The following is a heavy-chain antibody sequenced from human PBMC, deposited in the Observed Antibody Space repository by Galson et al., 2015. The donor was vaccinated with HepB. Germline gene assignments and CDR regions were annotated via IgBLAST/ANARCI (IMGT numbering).Heavy chain of an antibody. CDR1: GFTFSSYA. D-gene: IGHD6-19*01. Sequence: SLRLSCAASGFTFSSYAMHWVRQAPGKGLEWVAVISYDGSNKYYADSVKGRFTISRDNSKNTLYLQMNSLRAEDTAVYYCARDSSGHPMDLYFQHWGQGTLVTVSS. V-gene: IGHV3-30*04. CDR3: ARDSSGHPMDLYFQH. J-gene: IGHJ1*01. CDR2: ISYDGSNK.